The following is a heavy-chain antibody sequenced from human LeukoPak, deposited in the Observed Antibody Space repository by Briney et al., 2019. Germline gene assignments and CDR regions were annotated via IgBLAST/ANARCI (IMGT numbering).Heavy chain of an antibody. V-gene: IGHV3-30*02. J-gene: IGHJ3*01. Sequence: GGSLRLSCAASGFTFSRCDMHWVRQAPGKGREWVAFVLYDGSLKYYADSVSGRVTISRDNSKNTLYLQMNSLRAEDTAVYYCAKRSMVRGVQFDAFDLWGQGTIVTVSS. D-gene: IGHD3-10*01. CDR1: GFTFSRCD. CDR2: VLYDGSLK. CDR3: AKRSMVRGVQFDAFDL.